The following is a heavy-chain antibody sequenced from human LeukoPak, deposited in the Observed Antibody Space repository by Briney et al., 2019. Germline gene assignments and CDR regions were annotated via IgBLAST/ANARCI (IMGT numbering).Heavy chain of an antibody. V-gene: IGHV3-11*01. Sequence: RGSLRLSCAASGFTFSDYYMSWIRQAPGKGLEWVSYISSSGSTIYYADSVKGRFTISRDNAKNSLYLQMNSLRAEDTAVYYCARDDGSYSAYYYYGMDVWGQGTTVTVSS. CDR1: GFTFSDYY. CDR3: ARDDGSYSAYYYYGMDV. CDR2: ISSSGSTI. D-gene: IGHD1-26*01. J-gene: IGHJ6*02.